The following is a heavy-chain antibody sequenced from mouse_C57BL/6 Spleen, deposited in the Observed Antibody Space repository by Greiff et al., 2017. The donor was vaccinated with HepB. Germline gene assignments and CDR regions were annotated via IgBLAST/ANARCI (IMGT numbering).Heavy chain of an antibody. J-gene: IGHJ3*01. Sequence: VQVVESGAELARPGASVKLSCKASGYTFTSYGISWVKQRTGQGLEWIGEIYPRSGNTYYNEKFKGKATLTADKSSSTAYMELRSLTSEDSAVYFCASYYGSSFAWFAYWGQGTLVTVSA. V-gene: IGHV1-81*01. CDR1: GYTFTSYG. CDR2: IYPRSGNT. D-gene: IGHD1-1*01. CDR3: ASYYGSSFAWFAY.